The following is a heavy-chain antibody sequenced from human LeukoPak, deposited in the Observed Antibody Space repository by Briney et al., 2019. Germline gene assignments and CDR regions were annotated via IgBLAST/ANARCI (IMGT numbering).Heavy chain of an antibody. D-gene: IGHD3-10*01. Sequence: SQTLSLTCAISGDSVSSNTAGWSWIRQSPSRGLEWLGRTYYRSKWYNDDAGSVKSRITINADTAKNQFSLQLNSVTPEDTAVYYCARGYYGSGSHRWFDPWGQGTLVTVSS. V-gene: IGHV6-1*01. CDR2: TYYRSKWYN. J-gene: IGHJ5*02. CDR3: ARGYYGSGSHRWFDP. CDR1: GDSVSSNTAG.